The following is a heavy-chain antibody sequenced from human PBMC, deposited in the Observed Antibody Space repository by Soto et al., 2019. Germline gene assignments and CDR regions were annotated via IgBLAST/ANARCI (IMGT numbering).Heavy chain of an antibody. V-gene: IGHV4-59*01. CDR2: IYYSGST. J-gene: IGHJ4*02. CDR3: ARVYGDYLDY. Sequence: PSETLSLTCTVSGGSINNYYWSWVRQPPGKGLEWIGYIYYSGSTNYNPSLKSRVTISVDTSKNQFSLKLSSVTAVDTAVYYCARVYGDYLDYWGQGTLVTVSS. D-gene: IGHD4-17*01. CDR1: GGSINNYY.